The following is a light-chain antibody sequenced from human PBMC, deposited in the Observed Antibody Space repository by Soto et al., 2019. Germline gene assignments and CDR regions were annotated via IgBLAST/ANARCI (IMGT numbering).Light chain of an antibody. V-gene: IGKV3-20*01. CDR2: SVS. Sequence: EIVLTQSAGTLSLSPGERATLSCRASQSVSSSYLAWYQQKPGQAPRLLIYSVSNRATGIPDRFSGSGSGTDFTLTISRLEPEDFVVFYCYQYGSTPPTFGQGTKVDIK. CDR1: QSVSSSY. CDR3: YQYGSTPPT. J-gene: IGKJ1*01.